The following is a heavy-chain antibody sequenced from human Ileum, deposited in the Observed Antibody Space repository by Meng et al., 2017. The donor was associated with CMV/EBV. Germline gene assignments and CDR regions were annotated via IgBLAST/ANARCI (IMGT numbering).Heavy chain of an antibody. V-gene: IGHV3-23*01. D-gene: IGHD1-26*01. CDR1: GFTFPNYA. CDR3: AKDRGYSNSKYFDY. J-gene: IGHJ4*02. CDR2: IGGPGVSK. Sequence: EVRWLVSGAALVHPGGSLRLSCAASGFTFPNYAMSWVRQAPGKGLEWVSGIGGPGVSKFYADFVKGRFTISRDNSKNTLYLQMNSLRAEDTAVYYCAKDRGYSNSKYFDYWGQGTLVTVSS.